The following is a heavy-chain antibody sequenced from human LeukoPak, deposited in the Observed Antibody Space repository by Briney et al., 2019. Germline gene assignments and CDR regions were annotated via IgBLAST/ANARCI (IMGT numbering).Heavy chain of an antibody. Sequence: SETLSLTCTVSGGSISSGGYYWSWIRQHPGKGLEWIGYIYYSGSTYYNPSLKSRVTISVDTSKNQFSLKLSSVTAADTAVYYCARGDFWSGYSDYWGQGTLVTVSS. CDR1: GGSISSGGYY. CDR3: ARGDFWSGYSDY. V-gene: IGHV4-31*03. J-gene: IGHJ4*02. CDR2: IYYSGST. D-gene: IGHD3-3*01.